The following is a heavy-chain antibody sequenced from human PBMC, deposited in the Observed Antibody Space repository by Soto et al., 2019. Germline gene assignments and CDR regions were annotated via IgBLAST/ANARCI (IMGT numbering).Heavy chain of an antibody. CDR1: GYTFTSYA. CDR3: ARDLVPDWNYLTIPDP. D-gene: IGHD1-7*01. CDR2: INAGNGNT. Sequence: ASVKVSCKASGYTFTSYAMHWVRQAPGQRLEWMGWINAGNGNTKYSQKFQGRVTITRDTSASTAYMELSSLRSEDTAVYYCARDLVPDWNYLTIPDPWGQGTLVTVSS. J-gene: IGHJ5*02. V-gene: IGHV1-3*01.